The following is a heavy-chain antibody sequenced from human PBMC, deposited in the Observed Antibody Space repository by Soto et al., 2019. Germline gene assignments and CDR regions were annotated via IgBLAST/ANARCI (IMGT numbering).Heavy chain of an antibody. CDR2: IIPIFGTV. V-gene: IGHV1-69*13. J-gene: IGHJ2*01. CDR3: ARGNHRWLQLWYFDL. CDR1: GGTFSNYP. D-gene: IGHD5-12*01. Sequence: GAAVKVSCKASGGTFSNYPISWVRQARGQGLEWMGGIIPIFGTVNYAQKFQGRVTITADESTSTAYMELSSLRSEDTAVYYCARGNHRWLQLWYFDLWGRGTLVTVSS.